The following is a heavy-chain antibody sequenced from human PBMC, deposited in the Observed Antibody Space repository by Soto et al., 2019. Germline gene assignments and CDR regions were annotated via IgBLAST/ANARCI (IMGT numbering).Heavy chain of an antibody. D-gene: IGHD3-10*01. J-gene: IGHJ6*02. Sequence: GGSLRLSCAASGFTVSSDYMSWVHQPPGKGLEWVSVISGSGNTYYADSVKGRFTISRDISKNTLYLQMKSLRAEDTAMYYCARVTKLYYYALDVWGQGTTVTVYS. CDR3: ARVTKLYYYALDV. V-gene: IGHV3-53*01. CDR2: ISGSGNT. CDR1: GFTVSSDY.